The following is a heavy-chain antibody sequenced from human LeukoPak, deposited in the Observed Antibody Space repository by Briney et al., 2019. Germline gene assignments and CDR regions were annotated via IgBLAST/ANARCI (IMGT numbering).Heavy chain of an antibody. CDR1: GGSISSYY. V-gene: IGHV4-59*08. D-gene: IGHD5-12*01. CDR2: IYYSGST. Sequence: PSETLSLTCTVSGGSISSYYWSWIRQPPGKGLEWIGYIYYSGSTNYNPSLKSRVTISVDTSKNQFSLKLSSVTAADTAVYYCARRQGYSGYDDWGQGTLVTVSS. J-gene: IGHJ4*02. CDR3: ARRQGYSGYDD.